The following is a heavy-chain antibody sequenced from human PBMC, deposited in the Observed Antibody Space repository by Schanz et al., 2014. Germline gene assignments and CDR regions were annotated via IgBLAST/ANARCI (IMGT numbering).Heavy chain of an antibody. CDR1: GFSLNTYG. V-gene: IGHV3-33*01. CDR2: IWNNGVTK. CDR3: ARPRCDYGEVDY. J-gene: IGHJ4*02. D-gene: IGHD4-17*01. Sequence: QAQLMESGGGVVQPGTSLILSCSVSGFSLNTYGIHWFRQPAGKGLEWVVVIWNNGVTKYYADSVRGRFTISRDRFQNTLYLRMSSLRAEDTAVYYCARPRCDYGEVDYWGQGTLVNVSS.